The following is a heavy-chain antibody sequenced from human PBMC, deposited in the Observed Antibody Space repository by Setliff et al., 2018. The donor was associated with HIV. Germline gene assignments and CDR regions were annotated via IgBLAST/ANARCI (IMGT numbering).Heavy chain of an antibody. CDR1: AYTFNSYY. D-gene: IGHD3-3*02. Sequence: ASVKVSCKTSAYTFNSYYMHWIRQAPGQGLEWMGLIGPSGSSTTYAQNFQGRVTMSRDTSTNTVYMELSSLRSEDTAIYYCARGLGNFVPDLIGYFDYWGQGTPVTVSS. CDR2: IGPSGSST. J-gene: IGHJ4*02. CDR3: ARGLGNFVPDLIGYFDY. V-gene: IGHV1-46*02.